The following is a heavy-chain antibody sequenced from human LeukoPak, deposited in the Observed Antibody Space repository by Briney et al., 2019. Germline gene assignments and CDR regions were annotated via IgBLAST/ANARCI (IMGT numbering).Heavy chain of an antibody. D-gene: IGHD3-10*01. CDR2: FDPEDGET. J-gene: IGHJ5*02. Sequence: ASVKVSCKVSGYTLTELSMHWVRQAPGKGLEWMGGFDPEDGETIYAQKFQGRVTMTEDTSTSTAYMELRSLRSDDTAVYYCAREYKITMVRGSNKFDPWGQGTLVTVSS. V-gene: IGHV1-24*01. CDR3: AREYKITMVRGSNKFDP. CDR1: GYTLTELS.